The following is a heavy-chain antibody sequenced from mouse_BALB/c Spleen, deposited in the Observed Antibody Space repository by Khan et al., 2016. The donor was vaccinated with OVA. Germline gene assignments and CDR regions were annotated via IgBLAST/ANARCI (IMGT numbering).Heavy chain of an antibody. V-gene: IGHV5-9-3*01. Sequence: EVELVESGGDFVKPGGSLKLSCSASGFTFSTYAMSWVRQTPEKRLEWVATIGSGGDYIYYPDSVKGRFTISRDTAKNTLYLQMSSLGSEDTALYYCTRHNYGPFAYWGQGTLVTVAA. CDR3: TRHNYGPFAY. D-gene: IGHD1-1*01. CDR2: IGSGGDYI. CDR1: GFTFSTYA. J-gene: IGHJ3*01.